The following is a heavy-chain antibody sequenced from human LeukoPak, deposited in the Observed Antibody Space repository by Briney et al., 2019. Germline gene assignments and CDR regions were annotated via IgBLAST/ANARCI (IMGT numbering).Heavy chain of an antibody. Sequence: VRLGGSLRLSCAASGFTFSNSAMSWVRQAPGKGLEWVSGISDSGGSTFYADSVQGRITISRDNSKNTLFLQVNSLRADDTAVYYCVRQFRGYSSGPMYYFDYWGQGALVTASS. V-gene: IGHV3-23*01. CDR2: ISDSGGST. CDR1: GFTFSNSA. D-gene: IGHD5-18*01. J-gene: IGHJ4*02. CDR3: VRQFRGYSSGPMYYFDY.